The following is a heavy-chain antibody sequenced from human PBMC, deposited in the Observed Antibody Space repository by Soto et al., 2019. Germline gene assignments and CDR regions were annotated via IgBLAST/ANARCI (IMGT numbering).Heavy chain of an antibody. Sequence: ASVKVSCKASGYTFTGYYMHWVRQAPGQGLEWMGWINPNSGGTNYAQKFQGWVTMTRDTSISTAYMELSRLRSDDTAVYYCAGNYDSSGYGGETEFDPWGQGTLVTVSS. V-gene: IGHV1-2*04. CDR3: AGNYDSSGYGGETEFDP. CDR2: INPNSGGT. D-gene: IGHD3-22*01. J-gene: IGHJ5*02. CDR1: GYTFTGYY.